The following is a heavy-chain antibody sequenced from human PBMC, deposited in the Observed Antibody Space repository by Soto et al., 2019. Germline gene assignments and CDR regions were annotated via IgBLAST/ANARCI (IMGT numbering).Heavy chain of an antibody. D-gene: IGHD1-1*01. CDR2: ISYDGSNK. Sequence: QVQLVESGGGVVQPGRSLRLSCAASGFTFSSYGMHWVRQAPGKGLEWVAVISYDGSNKYYADSVKGRFTISRDNSKNTLYLQMNSLRAEDTAVYYCAKDGTGTTGPLDYWGQGTLVTVSS. V-gene: IGHV3-30*18. CDR1: GFTFSSYG. CDR3: AKDGTGTTGPLDY. J-gene: IGHJ4*02.